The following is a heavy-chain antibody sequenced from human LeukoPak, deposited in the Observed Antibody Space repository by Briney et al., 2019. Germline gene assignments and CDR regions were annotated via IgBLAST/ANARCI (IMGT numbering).Heavy chain of an antibody. J-gene: IGHJ5*02. CDR1: GYTFTSYD. D-gene: IGHD2-2*01. V-gene: IGHV1-8*01. Sequence: ASVKVSCKASGYTFTSYDINWVRQATGQGLEWMGWMNPNSGNTGYAQKFQGRVTMTRNTSISTAYMELSSLRSEDTAVYYCARGRGGYCSSTSCRNNWFDPWGQGTLVTVSS. CDR2: MNPNSGNT. CDR3: ARGRGGYCSSTSCRNNWFDP.